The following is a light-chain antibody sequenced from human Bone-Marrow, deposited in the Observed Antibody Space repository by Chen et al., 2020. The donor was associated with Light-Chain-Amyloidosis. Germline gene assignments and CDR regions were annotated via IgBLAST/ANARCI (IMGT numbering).Light chain of an antibody. J-gene: IGLJ3*02. CDR1: NIGSTS. V-gene: IGLV3-21*02. CDR3: QVWDRSSDRPV. Sequence: SYVLTHASSVSVAPGQTATIACGGNNIGSTSVHWYQQTPGQAPLLVVYDDSDRPSGIPERLSGSNSGNTATLTISRVEAGDEADYYCQVWDRSSDRPVFGGWTKLTVL. CDR2: DDS.